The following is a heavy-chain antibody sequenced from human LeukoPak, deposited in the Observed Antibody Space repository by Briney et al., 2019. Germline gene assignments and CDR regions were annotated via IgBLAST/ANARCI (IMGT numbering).Heavy chain of an antibody. D-gene: IGHD6-19*01. CDR1: GGSFSGYY. CDR2: INHSGST. V-gene: IGHV4-34*01. CDR3: ARGHWKQWLAYFDY. Sequence: SETLSLTCAVYGGSFSGYYWSWIRQPPGKGLEWIGEINHSGSTNYNPSLKSRVTISVNTSKNQFSLKLSSVTAADTAVYYCARGHWKQWLAYFDYWGQGTLVTVSS. J-gene: IGHJ4*02.